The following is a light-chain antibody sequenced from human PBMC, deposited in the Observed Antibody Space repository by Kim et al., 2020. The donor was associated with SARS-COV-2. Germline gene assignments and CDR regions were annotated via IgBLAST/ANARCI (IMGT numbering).Light chain of an antibody. Sequence: NFMLTQPHSVSESPGKTVTISCTGSSGSIASNYVQWYQQRPGSAPTTVIYEDNQRPSGVPDRFSGSIDSSSNSASLTISGLNTEDEADYYCQSYDSSNHVVFGGGTQLTVL. CDR1: SGSIASNY. V-gene: IGLV6-57*02. J-gene: IGLJ2*01. CDR3: QSYDSSNHVV. CDR2: EDN.